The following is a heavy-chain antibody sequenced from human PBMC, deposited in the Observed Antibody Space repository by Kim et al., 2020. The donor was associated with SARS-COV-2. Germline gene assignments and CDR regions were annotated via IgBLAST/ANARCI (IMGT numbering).Heavy chain of an antibody. D-gene: IGHD6-13*01. V-gene: IGHV4-34*01. Sequence: SETLSLTCAVYGGSFSGYYWSWIRQPPGKGLEWIGEINHSGSTNYNPSLKSRVTISVDTSKNQFSLKLSSVTAADTAVYYCAREYSSSWYGYYYYGMDVWGQGTTVTVSS. CDR1: GGSFSGYY. CDR3: AREYSSSWYGYYYYGMDV. J-gene: IGHJ6*02. CDR2: INHSGST.